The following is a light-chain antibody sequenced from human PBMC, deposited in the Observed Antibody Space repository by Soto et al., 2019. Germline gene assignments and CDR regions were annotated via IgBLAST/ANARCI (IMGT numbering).Light chain of an antibody. J-gene: IGLJ1*01. Sequence: QSALTQPPSASGTPGQRVTISCSGSSSNIGSNTVNWYQQLPGTAPKLLIYSNNQRPSGVPDRFSGSKSGTSASLAISGRQSEDEADYYCAAWDDSLTAEVFGTGTKVTVL. V-gene: IGLV1-44*01. CDR3: AAWDDSLTAEV. CDR2: SNN. CDR1: SSNIGSNT.